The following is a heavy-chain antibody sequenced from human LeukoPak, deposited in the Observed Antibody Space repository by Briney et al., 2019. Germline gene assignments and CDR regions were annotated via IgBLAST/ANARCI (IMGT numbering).Heavy chain of an antibody. CDR2: INTNTGNP. D-gene: IGHD3-22*01. CDR3: ARAPYYYDSSGYYLPPEHFQH. CDR1: GYTFTSYG. Sequence: GASVKVSCKASGYTFTSYGISWVRQAPGQGLEWMGWINTNTGNPTYAQGFTGRFVFSLDTSVSTAYLQISSLKTEDTAVYYCARAPYYYDSSGYYLPPEHFQHWGQGTLVTVSS. V-gene: IGHV7-4-1*02. J-gene: IGHJ1*01.